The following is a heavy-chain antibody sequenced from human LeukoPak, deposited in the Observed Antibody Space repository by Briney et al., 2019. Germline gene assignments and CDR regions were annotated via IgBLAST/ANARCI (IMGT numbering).Heavy chain of an antibody. D-gene: IGHD6-13*01. V-gene: IGHV3-21*01. CDR3: ARDATNSSSWYYYYYYYYMDV. J-gene: IGHJ6*03. Sequence: GGSLRLSCAASGFTFSSYSMNWVRQAPGKGLEWVSSISSSSSYIYYADSVKGRFTISRDNAKNSLYLQMNSLRAEDTAVYYCARDATNSSSWYYYYYYYYMDVWGKGTTVTVSS. CDR1: GFTFSSYS. CDR2: ISSSSSYI.